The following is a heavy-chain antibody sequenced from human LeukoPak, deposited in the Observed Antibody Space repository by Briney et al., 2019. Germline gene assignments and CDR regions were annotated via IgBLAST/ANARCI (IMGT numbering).Heavy chain of an antibody. Sequence: GGSLRLSCAASGFTFSSYAMSWVRQAPGKGLEWVSAICHSGHTTYYADSVKGRFTISRDNSKNTLYLQMNSLRAEDAAVYFCAKAPVTSCRGAYCYPFDSWGQGTLVTVSS. V-gene: IGHV3-23*01. CDR2: ICHSGHTT. CDR3: AKAPVTSCRGAYCYPFDS. CDR1: GFTFSSYA. J-gene: IGHJ4*02. D-gene: IGHD2-21*01.